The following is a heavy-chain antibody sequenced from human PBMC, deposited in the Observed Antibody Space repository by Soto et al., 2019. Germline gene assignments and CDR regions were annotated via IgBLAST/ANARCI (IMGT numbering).Heavy chain of an antibody. CDR3: ATATYYDFWSGFSNLAFDI. V-gene: IGHV1-24*01. CDR1: GYTLTELS. Sequence: ASVKVSCKVSGYTLTELSMHWVRQAPGKGLEWMGGFDPEDGETIYAQKFQGRVTMTEDTSTDTAYMELRSLRSEDTAVYYCATATYYDFWSGFSNLAFDIWGQGTMVTVSS. D-gene: IGHD3-3*01. CDR2: FDPEDGET. J-gene: IGHJ3*02.